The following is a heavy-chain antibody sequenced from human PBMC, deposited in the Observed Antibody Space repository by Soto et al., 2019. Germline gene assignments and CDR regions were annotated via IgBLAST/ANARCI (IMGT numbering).Heavy chain of an antibody. CDR1: GFTFSSYA. CDR3: AKAACSSTSCYDLALYGMDV. CDR2: IRGSGGST. Sequence: TGGALRPSFAASGFTFSSYAMSWGRPAPGKGLEGFSAIRGSGGSTYYADSVKGRFTISRDNSKNTLYLQMNSLRAEDTAVYYCAKAACSSTSCYDLALYGMDVWGQGTTVTVSS. J-gene: IGHJ6*02. V-gene: IGHV3-23*01. D-gene: IGHD2-2*01.